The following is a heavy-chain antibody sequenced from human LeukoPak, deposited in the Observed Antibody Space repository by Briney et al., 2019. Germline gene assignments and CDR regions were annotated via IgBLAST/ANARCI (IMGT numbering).Heavy chain of an antibody. Sequence: GESLKISFKGSGYRFTSYWIGWVRQMPGKGLEWMGIIYPGYSDTRYSPSFQGQVTISADKSISTAYLQWSSLKASDTAMYYCARRYYGSGSYYNWFDPWGQGTLVTVSS. CDR1: GYRFTSYW. D-gene: IGHD3-10*01. CDR2: IYPGYSDT. CDR3: ARRYYGSGSYYNWFDP. J-gene: IGHJ5*02. V-gene: IGHV5-51*01.